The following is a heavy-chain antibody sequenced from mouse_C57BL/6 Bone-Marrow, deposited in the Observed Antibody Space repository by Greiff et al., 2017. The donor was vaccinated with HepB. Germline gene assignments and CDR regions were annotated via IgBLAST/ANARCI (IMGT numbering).Heavy chain of an antibody. CDR3: AREGVLVVAPLGYFDV. V-gene: IGHV1-42*01. CDR2: INPSTGGT. CDR1: GYSFTGYY. J-gene: IGHJ1*03. D-gene: IGHD1-1*01. Sequence: EVQRVESGPELVKPGASVKISCKASGYSFTGYYMNWVKQSPEKSLEWIGEINPSTGGTTYNQKFKAKATLTVDKSSSTAYMQLKSLTSEDSAVYYCAREGVLVVAPLGYFDVWGTGTTVTVSS.